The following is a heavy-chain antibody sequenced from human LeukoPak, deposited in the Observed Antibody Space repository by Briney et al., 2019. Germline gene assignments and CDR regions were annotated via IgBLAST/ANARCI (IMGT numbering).Heavy chain of an antibody. D-gene: IGHD3-10*01. V-gene: IGHV3-23*01. CDR1: GFTFSSYS. J-gene: IGHJ4*02. CDR2: ITPSGDMS. Sequence: GGSLRLSCAASGFTFSSYSMNWVRQAPGKGLEWVSGITPSGDMSYYADSVKGRFTISRDNSKNTLYLQMNSLRAEDTAVYYCAKDSAAPITITMVRGRWYFDYWGQGTLVTVSS. CDR3: AKDSAAPITITMVRGRWYFDY.